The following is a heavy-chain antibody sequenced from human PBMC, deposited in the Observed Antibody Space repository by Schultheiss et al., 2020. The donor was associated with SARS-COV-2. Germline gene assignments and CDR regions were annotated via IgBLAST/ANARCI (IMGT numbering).Heavy chain of an antibody. CDR2: ISGSGGST. V-gene: IGHV3-23*01. Sequence: GGSLRLSCAASGFTFSSYAMSWVRQAPGKGLEWVSAISGSGGSTYYADSVKGRFTISRDNSKNTLYLQMNSLRAEDTAVYYCAKANPITYYYDSSGSNFDYWVQGTLVTVAS. CDR3: AKANPITYYYDSSGSNFDY. J-gene: IGHJ4*02. CDR1: GFTFSSYA. D-gene: IGHD3-22*01.